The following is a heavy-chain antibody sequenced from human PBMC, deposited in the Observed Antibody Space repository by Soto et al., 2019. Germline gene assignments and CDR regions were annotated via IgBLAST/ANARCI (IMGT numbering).Heavy chain of an antibody. D-gene: IGHD1-20*01. CDR2: INAGNGNT. J-gene: IGHJ6*02. CDR3: AGYNWNLRDGYYYAGMDV. CDR1: GYTFTSYA. V-gene: IGHV1-3*01. Sequence: ASVKVSCKASGYTFTSYAMHWVRQAPGQRLEWMGWINAGNGNTKYSQKFQGRVTITRDTSASTAYMELSSLRSEDTAVYYCAGYNWNLRDGYYYAGMDVWGQGTTVTVSS.